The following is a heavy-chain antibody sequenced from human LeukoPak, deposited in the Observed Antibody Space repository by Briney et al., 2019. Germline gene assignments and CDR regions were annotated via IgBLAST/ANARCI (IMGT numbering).Heavy chain of an antibody. V-gene: IGHV4-39*01. D-gene: IGHD5-12*01. CDR1: GGSIRSNSYY. CDR3: ARHVRGYDGYFYYYMGV. J-gene: IGHJ6*03. Sequence: SETLSLTCTVSGGSIRSNSYYWGWIRQPPGKGLEWLGSVYYTGSTYYNPSLKSRVTISVDTSKNQFSLKLSSVTAADTAVYYCARHVRGYDGYFYYYMGVWGKGTTVTDSS. CDR2: VYYTGST.